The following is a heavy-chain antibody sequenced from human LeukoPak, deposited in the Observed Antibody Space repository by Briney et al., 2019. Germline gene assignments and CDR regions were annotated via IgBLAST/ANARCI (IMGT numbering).Heavy chain of an antibody. V-gene: IGHV3-21*01. CDR3: ARDLGYSYGSEAGAFDY. D-gene: IGHD5-18*01. J-gene: IGHJ4*02. CDR1: GFTFSGYS. Sequence: PGGSLRLSCAASGFTFSGYSMNWVRQAPGKGLEWVSSISSSSSYIYYADSVKGRFTISRDNAKNSLYLQMNSLRAEDTAVYYCARDLGYSYGSEAGAFDYWGQGTLVTVSS. CDR2: ISSSSSYI.